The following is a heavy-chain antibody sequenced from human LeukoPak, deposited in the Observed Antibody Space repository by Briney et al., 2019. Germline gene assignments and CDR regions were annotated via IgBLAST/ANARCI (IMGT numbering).Heavy chain of an antibody. CDR3: ARRAGCCTNGVCYYYYYYYMDV. CDR1: GYTFTGYY. CDR2: INPNSGGT. Sequence: ASVKVSCKASGYTFTGYYMHWVRQAPGQGLEWMGWINPNSGGTNYAQKFQGRVTMTRDTSISTAYMELSRLRSDDTAVYYCARRAGCCTNGVCYYYYYYYMDVWGKGTTVTVSS. V-gene: IGHV1-2*02. D-gene: IGHD2-8*01. J-gene: IGHJ6*03.